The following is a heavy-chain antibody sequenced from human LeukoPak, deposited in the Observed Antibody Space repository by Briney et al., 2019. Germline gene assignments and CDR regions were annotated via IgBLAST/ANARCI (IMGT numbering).Heavy chain of an antibody. V-gene: IGHV3-11*04. CDR3: ARDFEYSSSSPNY. CDR1: GFTFSDYY. Sequence: GGSLRLSCAASGFTFSDYYMSWIRQAPVKGPEWVSYISSSGSTIYYADSVKGRFTISRDNAKNSLYLQMNSLRAEDTAVYYCARDFEYSSSSPNYWGQGTLVTVSS. D-gene: IGHD6-6*01. J-gene: IGHJ4*02. CDR2: ISSSGSTI.